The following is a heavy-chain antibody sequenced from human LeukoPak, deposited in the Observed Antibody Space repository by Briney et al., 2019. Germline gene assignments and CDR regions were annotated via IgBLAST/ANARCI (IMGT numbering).Heavy chain of an antibody. CDR1: GFTFGDYA. CDR2: IRSKAYGGTT. CDR3: TRVLISSGWYHDYYYGMDV. Sequence: GGSLRLSCTASGFTFGDYAMSWVRQAPGKGLEWVGFIRSKAYGGTTEYAASVKGRFTISRDDSKSIAYLQMNSLKTEDTAVYYCTRVLISSGWYHDYYYGMDVWGQGTTVTVSS. D-gene: IGHD6-19*01. V-gene: IGHV3-49*04. J-gene: IGHJ6*02.